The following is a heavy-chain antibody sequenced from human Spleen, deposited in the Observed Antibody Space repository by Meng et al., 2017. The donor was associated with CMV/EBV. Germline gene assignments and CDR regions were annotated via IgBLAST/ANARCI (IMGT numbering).Heavy chain of an antibody. CDR1: GFTFSSYA. CDR3: AKDREGGYYVMDV. CDR2: ISYDGGNK. D-gene: IGHD3-16*01. Sequence: GESLKISCAASGFTFSSYAIHWVRQAPGKGLEWVAVISYDGGNKYYADSVKGRFTISRDNSKNTLYLQMNSLRVEDTAVYYCAKDREGGYYVMDVWGQGTTVTVSS. J-gene: IGHJ6*02. V-gene: IGHV3-30-3*01.